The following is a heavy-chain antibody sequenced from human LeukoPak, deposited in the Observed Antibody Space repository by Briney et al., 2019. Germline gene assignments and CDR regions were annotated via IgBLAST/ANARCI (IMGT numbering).Heavy chain of an antibody. V-gene: IGHV4-4*07. J-gene: IGHJ4*02. CDR2: IHTTGST. CDR3: ARGGGNRHFDS. CDR1: VGFTTYDY. D-gene: IGHD2-15*01. Sequence: SETLSLTCSVSVGFTTYDYWNWIRQPAGKAPEWIGRIHTTGSTNYSPSLKSRLTMTLDKSKKQFSLKVTSMTAADTALYYCARGGGNRHFDSWGQGTLVTVSS.